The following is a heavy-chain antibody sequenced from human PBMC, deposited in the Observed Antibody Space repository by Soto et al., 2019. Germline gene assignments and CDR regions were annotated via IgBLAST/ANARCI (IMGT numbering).Heavy chain of an antibody. Sequence: GGSLRLSCAASGFTFSNAWMSWVRQAPGKGLEWVGRIKSKTDGGTTDYAAPVKGRFTISRDDSKNTLYLQMNSLRAEDTAVYYCAKDDSVTVYYYYYYYMDVWGKGTTVTDSS. V-gene: IGHV3-15*01. CDR1: GFTFSNAW. J-gene: IGHJ6*03. D-gene: IGHD4-17*01. CDR3: AKDDSVTVYYYYYYYMDV. CDR2: IKSKTDGGTT.